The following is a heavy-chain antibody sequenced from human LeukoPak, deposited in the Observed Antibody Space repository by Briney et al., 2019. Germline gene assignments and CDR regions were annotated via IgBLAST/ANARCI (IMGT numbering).Heavy chain of an antibody. V-gene: IGHV3-23*01. Sequence: GGSLRLSCAASGFTFSSYAMSWVRQAPGKGLEWVSAISGSGGSTYYADSVKGRFTISRDNSKNTLYLQMNSLRAEDTAVYYCAKAPQSKIFVVVIRNYYYMDVWGKGTTVTVSS. J-gene: IGHJ6*03. D-gene: IGHD3-3*01. CDR3: AKAPQSKIFVVVIRNYYYMDV. CDR1: GFTFSSYA. CDR2: ISGSGGST.